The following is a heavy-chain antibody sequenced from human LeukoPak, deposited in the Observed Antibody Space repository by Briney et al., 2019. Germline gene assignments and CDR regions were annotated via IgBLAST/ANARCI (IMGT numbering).Heavy chain of an antibody. Sequence: SETLSPTCTVSGGSISSKDYYWTWIRQPAGKGLEWVGRVFYDGDTYSNPSLRSRVTMSLDASKNQFSLNLSSVTAADTAVYYCARGCRDGYSNYWYFDLWGRGTLVTVSS. CDR3: ARGCRDGYSNYWYFDL. CDR2: VFYDGDT. D-gene: IGHD5-24*01. J-gene: IGHJ2*01. CDR1: GGSISSKDYY. V-gene: IGHV4-61*02.